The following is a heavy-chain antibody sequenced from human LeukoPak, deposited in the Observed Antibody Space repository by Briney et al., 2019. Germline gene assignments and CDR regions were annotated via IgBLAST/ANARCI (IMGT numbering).Heavy chain of an antibody. V-gene: IGHV3-48*01. CDR1: GFTFSSYS. CDR3: ARVRSGFYVDY. CDR2: ISSGGGTI. D-gene: IGHD3-3*01. Sequence: GSLRLSCAVSGFTFSSYSMNWVRQAPGKGLEWVSYISSGGGTIYYADSVKGRFTISRDNAKNSLYLQMNSLRAEDTAVYYCARVRSGFYVDYWGQGTLVTVSS. J-gene: IGHJ4*02.